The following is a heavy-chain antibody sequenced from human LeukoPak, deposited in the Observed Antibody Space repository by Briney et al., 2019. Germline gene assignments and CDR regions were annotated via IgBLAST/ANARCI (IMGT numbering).Heavy chain of an antibody. Sequence: GASVKVSCKASGYTFTRNGISWVRQAPGQGLEWMGWINGYNGNTKYAQKLQGRVTMTTDTSTTTAYMELGSLRSDDTAVYYCAREGWGTYSSGPYYFDYWGQGTLITVSS. D-gene: IGHD6-19*01. CDR2: INGYNGNT. J-gene: IGHJ4*02. V-gene: IGHV1-18*04. CDR3: AREGWGTYSSGPYYFDY. CDR1: GYTFTRNG.